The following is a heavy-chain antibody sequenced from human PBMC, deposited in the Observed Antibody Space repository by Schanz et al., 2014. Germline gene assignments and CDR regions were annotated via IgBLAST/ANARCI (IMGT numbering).Heavy chain of an antibody. CDR2: IGTSGGT. D-gene: IGHD2-8*02. CDR1: GLIFSNYV. Sequence: EVQLVESGGGLVQPGGSLKLSCAASGLIFSNYVMSWVRQAPGKGLEWVSTIGTSGGTNYAESVKGRFTISRDNSKNTLYLQMNSLRAEDTAVYYCAKTLFPGGTQTFGNWGRGTLVTVSS. CDR3: AKTLFPGGTQTFGN. V-gene: IGHV3-23*04. J-gene: IGHJ4*02.